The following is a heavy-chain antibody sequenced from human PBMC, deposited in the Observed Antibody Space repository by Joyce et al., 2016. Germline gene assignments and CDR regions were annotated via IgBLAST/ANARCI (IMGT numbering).Heavy chain of an antibody. V-gene: IGHV4-34*02. D-gene: IGHD2-15*01. J-gene: IGHJ4*01. Sequence: QVHLQQWGAGLLKPSETLSLTCAVYGGSFSNYFWSWIRQPPGKGLEWIGEIDDRGSTKYNPSLKSRVIISIDTSKNQFSLKLSSVAAADTAVYYCARPVYCSVTTCSGPFQIWGQGSLVAVSS. CDR3: ARPVYCSVTTCSGPFQI. CDR2: IDDRGST. CDR1: GGSFSNYF.